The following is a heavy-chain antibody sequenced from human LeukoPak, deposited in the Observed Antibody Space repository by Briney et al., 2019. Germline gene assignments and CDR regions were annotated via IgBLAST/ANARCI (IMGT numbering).Heavy chain of an antibody. CDR1: GDSFSSHY. D-gene: IGHD4-17*01. Sequence: PSETLSLTCAVSGDSFSSHYWTWVRQSPGTGLEWIGYISHIGRTNYNPSLKSRVTISIDTSKNQFSLKLRSVTAADTAVYYCARDLVTVTKGFDIWGQGTMVSVSS. V-gene: IGHV4-59*11. CDR2: ISHIGRT. J-gene: IGHJ3*02. CDR3: ARDLVTVTKGFDI.